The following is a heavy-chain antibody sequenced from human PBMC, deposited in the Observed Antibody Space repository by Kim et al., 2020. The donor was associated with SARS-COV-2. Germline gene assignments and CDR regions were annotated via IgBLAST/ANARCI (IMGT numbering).Heavy chain of an antibody. CDR2: IYPGDSDT. D-gene: IGHD4-17*01. CDR3: ARPIPLGDDYGGNTEPWYFDL. CDR1: GYSFTSYW. Sequence: GESLKISCKGSGYSFTSYWIGWVRQMPGKGLEWMGIIYPGDSDTRYSPSFQGQVTISADKSISTAYLQWSSLKATDTAMYYCARPIPLGDDYGGNTEPWYFDLWGRGTLVTVSS. V-gene: IGHV5-51*01. J-gene: IGHJ2*01.